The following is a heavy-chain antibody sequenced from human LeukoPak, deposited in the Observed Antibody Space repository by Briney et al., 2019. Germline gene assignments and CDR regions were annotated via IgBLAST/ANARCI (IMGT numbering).Heavy chain of an antibody. D-gene: IGHD3-22*01. Sequence: PGGSLRLSCSASGFTFSTYAMHWVRQAPGKGLEYVSAISSKGGGIYYADSVKGRFTISRDNSKNTLYLQMSSLRAEDTAVYYCARDQGYYDSSGYYDYWGQGTLVTVSS. CDR2: ISSKGGGI. CDR3: ARDQGYYDSSGYYDY. V-gene: IGHV3-64D*09. J-gene: IGHJ4*02. CDR1: GFTFSTYA.